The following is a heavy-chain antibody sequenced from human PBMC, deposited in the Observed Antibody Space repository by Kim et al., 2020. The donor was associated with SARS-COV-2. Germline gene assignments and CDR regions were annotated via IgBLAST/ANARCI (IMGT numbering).Heavy chain of an antibody. J-gene: IGHJ6*02. CDR1: GYSFTSYW. V-gene: IGHV5-10-1*01. CDR3: ARLEGRVRLAPYYYYGMDV. Sequence: GESLKISCKGSGYSFTSYWISWVRQMPGKGLEWMGRIDPSDSYTNYSPSFQGHVTISADKSISTAYLQWSSLKASDTAMYYCARLEGRVRLAPYYYYGMDVWGQGTTVTVSS. D-gene: IGHD3-16*01. CDR2: IDPSDSYT.